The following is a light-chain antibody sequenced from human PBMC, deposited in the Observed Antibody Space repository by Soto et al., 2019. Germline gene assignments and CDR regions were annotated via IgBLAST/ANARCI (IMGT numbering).Light chain of an antibody. CDR3: MQAVHIPFT. CDR1: QSLLYSNGYNY. V-gene: IGKV2-28*01. Sequence: DIVMTQSPLSLPVTPGEPASISCRSSQSLLYSNGYNYLDWYLQKPGQSPQVLIYLGANRASGDPVRLSGSGSGTDFTLTISRVEAEDVGIYYCMQAVHIPFTFGRGTRLEIK. J-gene: IGKJ2*01. CDR2: LGA.